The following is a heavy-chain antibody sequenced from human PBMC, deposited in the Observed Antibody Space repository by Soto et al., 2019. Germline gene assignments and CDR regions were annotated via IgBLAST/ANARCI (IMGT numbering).Heavy chain of an antibody. CDR2: IDTAGNT. CDR3: VRGRAKSTAFDY. Sequence: GGSLRLSCAASGFAFSTDDMHWVRQVTGKGLEWVSGIDTAGNTYYPDSVKGRFTISRENAESSLSLQMNSLRAGDTAVYYCVRGRAKSTAFDYWGQGT. CDR1: GFAFSTDD. V-gene: IGHV3-13*04. J-gene: IGHJ4*02.